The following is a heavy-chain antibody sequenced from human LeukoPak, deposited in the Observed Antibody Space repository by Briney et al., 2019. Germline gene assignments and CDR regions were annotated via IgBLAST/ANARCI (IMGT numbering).Heavy chain of an antibody. Sequence: PGGSLRLSCAASGFTFSSYGIHWVRQAPGKGLEWVAFIRYDGSNKYYADSVKGRFTISRDNSKNTLYLQMNSLRVEDTAVYYCARDLPSIDVWSGYQDYWGQGTLVTVSS. CDR2: IRYDGSNK. D-gene: IGHD3-3*01. J-gene: IGHJ4*02. CDR1: GFTFSSYG. CDR3: ARDLPSIDVWSGYQDY. V-gene: IGHV3-30*02.